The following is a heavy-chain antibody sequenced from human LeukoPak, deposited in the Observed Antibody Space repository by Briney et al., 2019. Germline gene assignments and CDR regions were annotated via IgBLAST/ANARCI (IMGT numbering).Heavy chain of an antibody. CDR3: ATDRLNYDILTGYNSRPSWDAFDI. D-gene: IGHD3-9*01. J-gene: IGHJ3*02. Sequence: ASVKVSCKVSGHSLSEFSMHWVRQAPGKGLEWVGGFHPEDNVTINAQSFQGRVTMTEDTSTNTAYMELNSLRSEDTAVYYCATDRLNYDILTGYNSRPSWDAFDIWGQGTMVTVSS. CDR1: GHSLSEFS. V-gene: IGHV1-24*01. CDR2: FHPEDNVT.